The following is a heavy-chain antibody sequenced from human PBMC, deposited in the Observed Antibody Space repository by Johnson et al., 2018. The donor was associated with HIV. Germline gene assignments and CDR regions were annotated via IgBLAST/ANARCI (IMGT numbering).Heavy chain of an antibody. Sequence: VQLVESGGGVVQPGTSLRLSCAASGFTVSSNYMSWVRQAPGKGLEWVSVIYSGGSTYYADSVKGRFTISRDNSKNTLNLQMNSLRAEDTAVYYCASSSYYDSSGFYAFDIWGQGTMVTVSS. CDR2: IYSGGST. J-gene: IGHJ3*02. D-gene: IGHD3-22*01. V-gene: IGHV3-53*01. CDR1: GFTVSSNY. CDR3: ASSSYYDSSGFYAFDI.